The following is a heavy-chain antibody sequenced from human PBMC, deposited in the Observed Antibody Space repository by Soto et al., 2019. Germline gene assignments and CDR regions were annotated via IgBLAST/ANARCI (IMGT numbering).Heavy chain of an antibody. V-gene: IGHV3-66*01. D-gene: IGHD3-9*01. Sequence: GGSLRLSCAASGFIVSNNYMSWVRQAPGKGLDWVSLMYSDGSTYYADSVKGRFTISRDNSKNTLYLQMNSLRAEDTAVYYCARTYYDILTDYRKQMRGYHFDYWGQGTQVTVSS. J-gene: IGHJ4*02. CDR1: GFIVSNNY. CDR2: MYSDGST. CDR3: ARTYYDILTDYRKQMRGYHFDY.